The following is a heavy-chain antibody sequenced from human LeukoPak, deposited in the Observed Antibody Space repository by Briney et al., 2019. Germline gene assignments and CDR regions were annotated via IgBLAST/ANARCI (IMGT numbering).Heavy chain of an antibody. D-gene: IGHD6-6*01. CDR2: IIPILGIA. V-gene: IGHV1-69*02. CDR1: GYTFTGYY. CDR3: ARSPSSSSVYYFDY. Sequence: ASVKVSCKASGYTFTGYYMHWVRQAPGQGLEWMGRIIPILGIANYAQKFQGRVTITADKSTSTAYMELSSLRSEDTAVYYCARSPSSSSVYYFDYWGQGTLVTVSS. J-gene: IGHJ4*02.